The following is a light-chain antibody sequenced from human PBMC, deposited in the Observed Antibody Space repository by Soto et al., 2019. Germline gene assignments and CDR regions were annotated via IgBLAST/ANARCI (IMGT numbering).Light chain of an antibody. CDR1: QSISSY. J-gene: IGKJ5*01. CDR2: AAS. V-gene: IGKV1-39*01. Sequence: DIQMTQSPSSLSASVGNRVTITCRASQSISSYLNWYQQKPGKAPKLLIYAASSLQSGVPPRFSGRGSGTDFTLTISRLQPEDFATYYCQQSYSTPITFGQGTRLEIK. CDR3: QQSYSTPIT.